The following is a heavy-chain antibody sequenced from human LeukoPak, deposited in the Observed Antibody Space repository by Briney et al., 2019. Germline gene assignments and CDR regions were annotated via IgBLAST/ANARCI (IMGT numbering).Heavy chain of an antibody. CDR3: ACDTAMAQLFDY. CDR2: INSDGSST. Sequence: PGGSLRLSCAASGFTFSSYWMHWVRQAPGKGLVWVSRINSDGSSTSYADSVKGRFTISRDNAKNTLYLQMNSLRAADTAVYYCACDTAMAQLFDYWGQGTLVTVSS. D-gene: IGHD5-18*01. J-gene: IGHJ4*02. V-gene: IGHV3-74*01. CDR1: GFTFSSYW.